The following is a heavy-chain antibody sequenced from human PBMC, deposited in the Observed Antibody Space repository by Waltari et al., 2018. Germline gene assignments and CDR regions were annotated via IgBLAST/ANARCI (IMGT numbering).Heavy chain of an antibody. V-gene: IGHV3-21*01. CDR3: AREWGVMVGTAGYYFDY. Sequence: EVQLVGSGGGMVKPGGSLRLACEACGFPFRSSTMNWVRQAPGKGLEWVSSISSGSSYIYYADSVKGRFTISRDNAKNSLYLQMNSLRAEDTAVYYCAREWGVMVGTAGYYFDYWGQGTLVTVSS. CDR1: GFPFRSST. D-gene: IGHD2-15*01. J-gene: IGHJ4*02. CDR2: ISSGSSYI.